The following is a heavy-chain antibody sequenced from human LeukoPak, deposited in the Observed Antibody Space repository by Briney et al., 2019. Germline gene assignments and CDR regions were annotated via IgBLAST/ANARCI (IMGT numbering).Heavy chain of an antibody. D-gene: IGHD5-18*01. V-gene: IGHV1-24*01. CDR1: GYTLTELS. J-gene: IGHJ4*02. Sequence: ASVKVSCKVSGYTLTELSMHWVRQAPGKGLEWMGGFDPEDGETIYAQKFQGRVTMTEDTSTDTAYMELSSLRSEDTAAYYCATDPYSYGSGTKWGQGTLVTVSS. CDR3: ATDPYSYGSGTK. CDR2: FDPEDGET.